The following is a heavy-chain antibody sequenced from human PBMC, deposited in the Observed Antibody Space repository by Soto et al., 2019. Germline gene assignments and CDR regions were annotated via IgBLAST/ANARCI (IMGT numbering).Heavy chain of an antibody. CDR3: ARHIDVDTAMVLEVAY. D-gene: IGHD5-18*01. J-gene: IGHJ4*02. V-gene: IGHV1-18*01. CDR1: GYTFTSYG. Sequence: EASVKVSCKASGYTFTSYGISWVRQAPGQGLEWMGWISAYNGNTNYAQKLQGRVTMTTDTSTSTAYMELRSLRSDDTAVYYCARHIDVDTAMVLEVAYWGQGTLVTVSS. CDR2: ISAYNGNT.